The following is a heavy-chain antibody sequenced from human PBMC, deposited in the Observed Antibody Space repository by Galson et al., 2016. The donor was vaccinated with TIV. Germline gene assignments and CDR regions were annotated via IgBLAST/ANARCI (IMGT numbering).Heavy chain of an antibody. Sequence: SLRLSCAASGFTFSNYWMSWVRQAPGKGLEWVANIKHDESEIYYVDSVKGRFSIFRDNAKNSLYLQMGSLRADDTGVYYCARDSATENPGKNYYYYSGMNVWGQGTTVTVSS. CDR2: IKHDESEI. D-gene: IGHD5-24*01. CDR3: ARDSATENPGKNYYYYSGMNV. CDR1: GFTFSNYW. J-gene: IGHJ6*02. V-gene: IGHV3-7*01.